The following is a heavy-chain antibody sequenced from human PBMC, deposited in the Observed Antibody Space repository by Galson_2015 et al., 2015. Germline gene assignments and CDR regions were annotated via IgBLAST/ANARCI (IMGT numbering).Heavy chain of an antibody. CDR1: GFTFSFYD. J-gene: IGHJ2*01. V-gene: IGHV3-13*01. D-gene: IGHD3-10*01. CDR3: ARANYGSGIPINWYFEL. CDR2: IGTAGDT. Sequence: SLRLSCAASGFTFSFYDMHWVRQVTGKGLEWVSAIGTAGDTYYPGSVKGRFTISRENAKNSLYLQVNSLRAGDTAVYYCARANYGSGIPINWYFELWGRATLVTVSP.